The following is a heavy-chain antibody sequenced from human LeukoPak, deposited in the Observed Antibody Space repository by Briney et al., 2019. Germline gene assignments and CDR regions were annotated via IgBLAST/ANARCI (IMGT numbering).Heavy chain of an antibody. Sequence: SETLSLTCTVSGYSVSSGYYWGWIRQPPGKGLEWIGSIYHSGSTYYKPSLKSRVTISVDTSKTQFSLRLSSVTAADTAVYYCARITPAFDIWGQGTMVTVSS. D-gene: IGHD2-15*01. CDR1: GYSVSSGYY. CDR3: ARITPAFDI. V-gene: IGHV4-38-2*02. CDR2: IYHSGST. J-gene: IGHJ3*02.